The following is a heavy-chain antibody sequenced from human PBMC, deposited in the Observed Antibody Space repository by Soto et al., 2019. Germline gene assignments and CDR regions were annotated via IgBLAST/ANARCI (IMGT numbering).Heavy chain of an antibody. V-gene: IGHV1-46*01. D-gene: IGHD3-22*01. CDR2: INPSGGST. CDR1: GYTFTSYY. Sequence: KVSCKPSGYTFTSYYMHWVRQAPGHGLEWMGIINPSGGSTSYAQKFQGRVTMTRDTSTSTVYMELSSLRSEDTAVYYCAREIEVVITTLSSSYYGLDVRGQGTTVTAS. J-gene: IGHJ6*02. CDR3: AREIEVVITTLSSSYYGLDV.